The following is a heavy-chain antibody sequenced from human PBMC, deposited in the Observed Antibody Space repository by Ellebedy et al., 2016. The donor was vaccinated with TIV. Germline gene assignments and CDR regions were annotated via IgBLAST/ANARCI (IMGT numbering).Heavy chain of an antibody. D-gene: IGHD5-18*01. Sequence: GESLKISCAASGFSFSSYAMSWVRQAPGKGLEWVSGIVGSGGSRYADSVKGRFTISRDNSKNTVYLQVNSLRPDDTAVYFCAKEPQIHASPWYIDLWGRGTLVTVSS. V-gene: IGHV3-23*01. CDR3: AKEPQIHASPWYIDL. CDR1: GFSFSSYA. J-gene: IGHJ2*01. CDR2: IVGSGGSR.